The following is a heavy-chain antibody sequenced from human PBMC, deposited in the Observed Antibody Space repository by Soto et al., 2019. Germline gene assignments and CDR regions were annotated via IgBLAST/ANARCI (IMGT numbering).Heavy chain of an antibody. V-gene: IGHV4-59*02. CDR2: IYFNRGT. CDR1: VNPVCRFF. Sequence: SDTLSGMPIPAVNPVCRFFLSWVRQPPGQGLEWIGYIYFNRGTNYSPSLRGRVTISMDTSKNQVSLEVRSVSAADTAVYYYARSRSVAASMDVWGQGTTVTVSS. D-gene: IGHD6-6*01. J-gene: IGHJ6*02. CDR3: ARSRSVAASMDV.